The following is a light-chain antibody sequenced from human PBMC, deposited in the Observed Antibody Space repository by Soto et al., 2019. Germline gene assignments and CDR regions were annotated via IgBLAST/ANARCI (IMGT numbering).Light chain of an antibody. Sequence: DIQITQWPSNLSASVGDRVTITCRASQSINSWVAWYQQKPGKAPKVLISDASTLESGVPSRFSGSGSGTEFTLTIGGLQPDDFATYYCQRYNAFSQTFGQGTKV. J-gene: IGKJ1*01. CDR3: QRYNAFSQT. CDR2: DAS. V-gene: IGKV1-5*01. CDR1: QSINSW.